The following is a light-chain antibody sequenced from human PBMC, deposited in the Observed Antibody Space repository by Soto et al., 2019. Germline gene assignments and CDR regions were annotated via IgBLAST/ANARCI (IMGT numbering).Light chain of an antibody. CDR1: SSDVGGYNY. J-gene: IGLJ1*01. CDR2: DVS. Sequence: QSVLTQPTTVSGSTGQSITIFCTGTSSDVGGYNYVSWYQQHPGKAPKLMIYDVSNRPSGVSNRFSGSKSGNTASLTISGLQAEDEADYYCSSYTSSSTLYVFGTGTRVTVL. V-gene: IGLV2-14*01. CDR3: SSYTSSSTLYV.